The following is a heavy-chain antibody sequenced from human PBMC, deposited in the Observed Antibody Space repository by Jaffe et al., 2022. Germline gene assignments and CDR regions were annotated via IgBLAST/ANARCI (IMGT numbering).Heavy chain of an antibody. V-gene: IGHV4-61*02. D-gene: IGHD5-12*01. Sequence: QVQLQESGPGLVKPSQTLSLTCTVSGGSISSGSYYWSWIRQPAGKGLEWIGRIYTSGSTNYNPSLKSRVTISVDTSKNQFSLKLSSVTAADTAVYYCARVRSSGYGYYYYYYMDVWGKGTTVTVSS. CDR3: ARVRSSGYGYYYYYYMDV. CDR2: IYTSGST. J-gene: IGHJ6*03. CDR1: GGSISSGSYY.